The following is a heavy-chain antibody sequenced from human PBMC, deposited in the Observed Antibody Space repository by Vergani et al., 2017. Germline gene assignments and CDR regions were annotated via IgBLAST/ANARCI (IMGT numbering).Heavy chain of an antibody. J-gene: IGHJ6*02. CDR1: GGTFSSYA. CDR3: AKAKYPMATMGLGMDV. Sequence: VQLVQSGAEVKKPGSSVKVSCKASGGTFSSYAMSWVRQAPGKGLEWVSAISGSGGSTYYADSVKGRFTISRDNSKNTLYLQMNSLRAEDTAVYYCAKAKYPMATMGLGMDVWGQGTTVTVSS. D-gene: IGHD2-2*01. CDR2: ISGSGGST. V-gene: IGHV3-23*04.